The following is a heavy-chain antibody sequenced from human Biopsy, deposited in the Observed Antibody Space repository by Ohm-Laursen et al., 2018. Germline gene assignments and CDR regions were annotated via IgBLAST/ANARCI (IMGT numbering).Heavy chain of an antibody. Sequence: SDTLSLTCTVSGDSISSYYWSWIRQPPGKGLQWIGYVYYTGSTNYNLSLESRATMSVDTSKNQFSLNLRSVTAADTAVYYCARDRGYYSDRTVPGYFDLWGRGTLVTVSS. J-gene: IGHJ2*01. V-gene: IGHV4-59*12. D-gene: IGHD3-22*01. CDR3: ARDRGYYSDRTVPGYFDL. CDR2: VYYTGST. CDR1: GDSISSYY.